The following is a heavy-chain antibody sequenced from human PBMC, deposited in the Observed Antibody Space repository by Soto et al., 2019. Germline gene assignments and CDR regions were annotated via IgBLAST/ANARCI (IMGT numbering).Heavy chain of an antibody. CDR2: IIPIFGTA. J-gene: IGHJ5*02. D-gene: IGHD4-4*01. Sequence: SVKVSCKASGGTFSSYAISWVRQAPGQGLEWMGGIIPIFGTANYAQKFQGRVTITADESTSTAYMELSSLRSEDKAVYYCARDCRMTTVTPGWFDPWGQGTLVTVSS. CDR1: GGTFSSYA. V-gene: IGHV1-69*13. CDR3: ARDCRMTTVTPGWFDP.